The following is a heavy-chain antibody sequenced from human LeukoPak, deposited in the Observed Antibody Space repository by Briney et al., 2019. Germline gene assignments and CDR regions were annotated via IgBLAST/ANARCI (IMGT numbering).Heavy chain of an antibody. V-gene: IGHV3-23*01. Sequence: GGSLRLSCAASGFIFSSYAMSWVRQAPGKGLEWVSGISGSGGSTLYADSVKGRFTISRDNSKKTVYLQMNSLRAEDTAVYYCAKDRVAHFFYWYFDLWGRGTLVTVSS. CDR3: AKDRVAHFFYWYFDL. J-gene: IGHJ2*01. CDR1: GFIFSSYA. CDR2: ISGSGGST. D-gene: IGHD5-12*01.